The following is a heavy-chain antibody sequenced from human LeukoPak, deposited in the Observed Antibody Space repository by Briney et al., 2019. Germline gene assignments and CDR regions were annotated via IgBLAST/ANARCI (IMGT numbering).Heavy chain of an antibody. CDR1: GYTFTSYD. J-gene: IGHJ5*02. D-gene: IGHD6-13*01. CDR3: ARGRLAAAGCWFDP. CDR2: MNPNSGNT. V-gene: IGHV1-8*01. Sequence: GASVKVSCKASGYTFTSYDINWLRQATGQGLEWMGWMNPNSGNTGYAQKFQGRVTMTRNTSISTAYMELSSLRSEDTAVYYCARGRLAAAGCWFDPWGQGTLVTVSS.